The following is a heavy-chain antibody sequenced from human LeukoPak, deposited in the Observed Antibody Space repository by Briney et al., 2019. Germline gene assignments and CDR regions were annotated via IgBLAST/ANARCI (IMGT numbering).Heavy chain of an antibody. CDR3: ARPAYTAAYDL. Sequence: QTGGSLRLSCAASGFTFSNAWMMWARQAPGKGLEWVANMKGDGSEIHYVDSVKGRFTISRDNAKNLLYLQMNSLRPEDTAVYYCARPAYTAAYDLWGQGTMVTVSS. V-gene: IGHV3-7*01. CDR1: GFTFSNAW. J-gene: IGHJ3*01. CDR2: MKGDGSEI. D-gene: IGHD3-16*01.